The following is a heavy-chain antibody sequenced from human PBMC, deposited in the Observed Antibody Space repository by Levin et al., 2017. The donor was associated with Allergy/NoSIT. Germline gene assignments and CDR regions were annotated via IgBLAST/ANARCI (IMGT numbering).Heavy chain of an antibody. CDR1: GFTFSNYA. J-gene: IGHJ4*02. D-gene: IGHD1-20*01. CDR3: ARIPVYNSGLLDY. V-gene: IGHV3-23*01. Sequence: PGGSLRLSCAVSGFTFSNYAMTWVRQTPGKGLEWVSSISGSGGNTYYADSVKGRFTISRDNSKNTLLLQMNTLRAEDKALYYCARIPVYNSGLLDYWGQGTLVTVSS. CDR2: ISGSGGNT.